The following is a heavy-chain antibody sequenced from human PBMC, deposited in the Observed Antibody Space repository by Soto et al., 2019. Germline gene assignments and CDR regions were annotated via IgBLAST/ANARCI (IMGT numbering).Heavy chain of an antibody. D-gene: IGHD1-1*01. CDR3: ARVAGHKNARFDT. J-gene: IGHJ4*02. Sequence: GASVKVSCKASGYSFTKYHMHWVRQAPGQGLEWMGWINPGSGVTNQAQKFQGRVTMTRDMSITTTYMELNSLTSDDTAVYYCARVAGHKNARFDTWGQGALVTVSS. CDR2: INPGSGVT. CDR1: GYSFTKYH. V-gene: IGHV1-2*02.